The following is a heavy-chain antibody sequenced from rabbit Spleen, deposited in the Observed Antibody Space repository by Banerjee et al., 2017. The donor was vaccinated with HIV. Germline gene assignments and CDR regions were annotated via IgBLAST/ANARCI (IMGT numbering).Heavy chain of an antibody. V-gene: IGHV1S47*01. J-gene: IGHJ4*01. CDR3: VRDQARMLDL. CDR2: IDPIFTTT. Sequence: QEQLVESGGGLVQPGGSLKLSCKASGFDFSSYGVSWVRQAPGKGLEWIGYIDPIFTTTHYASWVNGRFTISRDIDQNTLYLQLNSLTAVDTATYFCVRDQARMLDLWGPGTLVTVS. CDR1: GFDFSSYG. D-gene: IGHD6-1*01.